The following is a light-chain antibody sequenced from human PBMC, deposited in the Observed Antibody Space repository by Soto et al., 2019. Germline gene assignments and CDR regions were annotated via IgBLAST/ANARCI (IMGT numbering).Light chain of an antibody. CDR1: QSVGSD. J-gene: IGKJ4*01. V-gene: IGKV3D-15*01. CDR3: HQYYSLPLT. Sequence: EIVMTQSPSNLSVSPGERAPLSCSASQSVGSDLAWYQQKPGQAPRLVIYDIFTRATFVPTRISGSGSGTEFTLTISSLQAEDVAVYYCHQYYSLPLTFVGGTKVDI. CDR2: DIF.